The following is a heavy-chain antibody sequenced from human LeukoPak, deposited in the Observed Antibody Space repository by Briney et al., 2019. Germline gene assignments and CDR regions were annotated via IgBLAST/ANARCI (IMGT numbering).Heavy chain of an antibody. V-gene: IGHV1-46*01. Sequence: GAPVKVSCKASGYTFTSYDMHWVRQAPGQGLEWMGIINPSGDSTSYAQKFQGRVTMTRDTSTSTVYMELSSLRSEDTAVYYCASVLYCGADCYSGRYFFDYWGQGTLVTVSS. D-gene: IGHD2-21*02. J-gene: IGHJ4*02. CDR1: GYTFTSYD. CDR2: INPSGDST. CDR3: ASVLYCGADCYSGRYFFDY.